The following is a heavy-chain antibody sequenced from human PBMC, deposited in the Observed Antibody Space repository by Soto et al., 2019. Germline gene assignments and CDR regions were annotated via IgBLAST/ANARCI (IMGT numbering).Heavy chain of an antibody. D-gene: IGHD4-17*01. CDR3: AKDTCGDYWNSYFDL. V-gene: IGHV3-23*01. Sequence: ELQLLESGGGFVQPGGSLRLSCTASGFSFRTYAMSWVRQAPGKGLEWVSGVSGSGDDTYYADSVKGRFTISRDNSKSTLFLQMNSLRIEDTALYYCAKDTCGDYWNSYFDLWGRGTLVTVSS. CDR1: GFSFRTYA. CDR2: VSGSGDDT. J-gene: IGHJ2*01.